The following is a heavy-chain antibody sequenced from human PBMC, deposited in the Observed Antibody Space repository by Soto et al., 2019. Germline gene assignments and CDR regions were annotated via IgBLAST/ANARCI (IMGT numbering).Heavy chain of an antibody. CDR3: ARDLWTPYSNYEFDY. V-gene: IGHV1-18*01. CDR2: ISAYNGNT. CDR1: GYTFTSYG. Sequence: ASVKVSCKASGYTFTSYGISWVRQAPGQGLEWMGWISAYNGNTNYAQKLQGRVTMTTDTSTSTAYMELRSLRSDDTAVYYCARDLWTPYSNYEFDYWGQGTLVTFSS. D-gene: IGHD4-4*01. J-gene: IGHJ4*02.